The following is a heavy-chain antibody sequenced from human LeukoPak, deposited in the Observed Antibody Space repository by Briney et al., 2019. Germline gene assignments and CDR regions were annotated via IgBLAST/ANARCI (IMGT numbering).Heavy chain of an antibody. CDR2: ISSSSSYI. D-gene: IGHD2-2*01. V-gene: IGHV3-21*04. CDR3: AKDKRARYCSSTSCYGLDY. CDR1: GFTFSSYS. Sequence: GGSLRLPCAASGFTFSSYSMNWVRQAPGKGLEWVSSISSSSSYIYYADSVKGRFTISRDNAKNSLYLQMNSLRAKDTAVYYCAKDKRARYCSSTSCYGLDYWGQGTLVTVSS. J-gene: IGHJ4*02.